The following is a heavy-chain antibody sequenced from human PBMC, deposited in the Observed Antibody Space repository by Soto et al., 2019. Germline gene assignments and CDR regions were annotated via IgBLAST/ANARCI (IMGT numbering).Heavy chain of an antibody. V-gene: IGHV3-30*03. J-gene: IGHJ4*02. CDR3: ASSGVTGRSDY. D-gene: IGHD3-10*01. CDR1: GFTFSRYG. CDR2: ISYDRSNK. Sequence: WGSLRLSCAASGFTFSRYGLFWVSQAPGKGLEWVAFISYDRSNKYYADSVKGRFTISRDNSKNTLYLQMNSLRAEDTAVYYCASSGVTGRSDYWGQGTLVTVSS.